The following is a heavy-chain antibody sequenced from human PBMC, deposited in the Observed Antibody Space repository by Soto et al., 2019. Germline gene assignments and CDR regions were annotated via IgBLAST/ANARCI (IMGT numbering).Heavy chain of an antibody. J-gene: IGHJ5*02. D-gene: IGHD6-13*01. CDR3: AKTWGAAGKNNNWFDP. CDR1: GGSISSSSYY. CDR2: IYYSGST. Sequence: QLQLQESGPGLVKPSETLSLTCTVSGGSISSSSYYWGWIRQPPGKGLEWIGSIYYSGSTYYNPSLKSRVTISVDTSKNQFSLKLSSVTAADTAVYYCAKTWGAAGKNNNWFDPWGQGTLVTVSS. V-gene: IGHV4-39*01.